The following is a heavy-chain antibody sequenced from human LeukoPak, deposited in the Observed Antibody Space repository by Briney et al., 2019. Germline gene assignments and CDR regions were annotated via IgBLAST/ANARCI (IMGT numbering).Heavy chain of an antibody. V-gene: IGHV4-59*01. J-gene: IGHJ4*02. Sequence: SQTLSLTCTVSGGSISSYYWSWIRQPPGKGLEWIGYIYYSGSTNYNPSLKSRVTISVDTSKNQFSLKLSSVTAADTAVYYCARGGVSGSYYWGQGTLVTVSS. CDR3: ARGGVSGSYY. CDR2: IYYSGST. CDR1: GGSISSYY. D-gene: IGHD1-26*01.